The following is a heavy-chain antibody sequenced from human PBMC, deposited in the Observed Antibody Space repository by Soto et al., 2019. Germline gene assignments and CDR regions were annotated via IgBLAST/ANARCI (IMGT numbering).Heavy chain of an antibody. CDR2: IWYDGSNK. CDR1: GFTFSSYG. CDR3: ARTAGYYGDYDYYMDV. Sequence: GGSLRLSCAASGFTFSSYGMHWVRQAPGKGLEWVAVIWYDGSNKYYADSVKGRFTISRDNSKNTLYLQMNSLRAEDTAVYYCARTAGYYGDYDYYMDVWGKGTTVTVSS. J-gene: IGHJ6*03. V-gene: IGHV3-33*01. D-gene: IGHD4-17*01.